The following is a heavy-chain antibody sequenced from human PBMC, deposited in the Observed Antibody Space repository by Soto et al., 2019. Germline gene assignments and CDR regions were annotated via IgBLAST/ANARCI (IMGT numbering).Heavy chain of an antibody. Sequence: GGSLRLSCAASGFTFSSYAMSWARQAPGKGLEWVSAISGSGGSTYYADSMKGRFTISRDNSKNTLYLQMNSLRAEDTAVYYCAWGGNGRFDYWGQGTLVTVSS. V-gene: IGHV3-23*01. CDR1: GFTFSSYA. D-gene: IGHD3-16*01. CDR3: AWGGNGRFDY. J-gene: IGHJ4*02. CDR2: ISGSGGST.